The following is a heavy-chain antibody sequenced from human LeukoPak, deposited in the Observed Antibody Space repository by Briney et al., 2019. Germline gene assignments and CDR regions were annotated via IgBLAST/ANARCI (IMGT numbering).Heavy chain of an antibody. CDR3: ARKRGVGVDRNVFDI. Sequence: ASVKVSCKASGYTFSDYYMHWVRQAPAQGLEWMGWISPNSVEKVYAQKVQGRVTMTRDTSISTAYMELSRLRSDDTAVYYCARKRGVGVDRNVFDIWGQGTMVTVSS. J-gene: IGHJ3*02. V-gene: IGHV1-2*02. CDR1: GYTFSDYY. D-gene: IGHD3-3*01. CDR2: ISPNSVEK.